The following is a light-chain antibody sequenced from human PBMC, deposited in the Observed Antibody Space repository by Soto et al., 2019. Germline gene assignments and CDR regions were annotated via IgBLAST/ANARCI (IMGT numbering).Light chain of an antibody. V-gene: IGKV3-20*01. CDR3: QQYGSSRT. J-gene: IGKJ1*01. CDR2: GAS. Sequence: EIALTQSQGTLSLSPGERAALSCRASQSVSSSYLAWYQQKPGQAPRLLIYGASSRATGIPDRFSGSGSGTDFTLTISRLEPEDFAVYYCQQYGSSRTFGQGTKVDIK. CDR1: QSVSSSY.